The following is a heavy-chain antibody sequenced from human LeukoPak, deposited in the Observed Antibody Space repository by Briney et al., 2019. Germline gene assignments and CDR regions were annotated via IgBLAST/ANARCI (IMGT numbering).Heavy chain of an antibody. CDR3: ARIHSGYEPPKEYYWMDV. CDR1: GFSFSDFG. D-gene: IGHD5-12*01. CDR2: ISYDGSNK. Sequence: GRSLRLSCAASGFSFSDFGMHWVRQAPGKGLEWVAVISYDGSNKYYADSVKGRFTISRDNSKNTLYMQVNSLKSEDTAVYYCARIHSGYEPPKEYYWMDVWGKGTTVTVSS. J-gene: IGHJ6*03. V-gene: IGHV3-30*03.